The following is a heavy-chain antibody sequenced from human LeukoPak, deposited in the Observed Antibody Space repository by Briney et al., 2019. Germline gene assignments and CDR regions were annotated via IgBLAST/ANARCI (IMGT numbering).Heavy chain of an antibody. Sequence: ASVKVSCKASGYTFTGYYMHWVRQAPGQGLEWMGWINPNSGGTNYAQKFQGRVTMTRDTSSSTAYMELSRLRSDDTAVYYCACVFQAEDGIRDYYFDYWGQGTLVTVSS. CDR1: GYTFTGYY. V-gene: IGHV1-2*02. CDR2: INPNSGGT. CDR3: ACVFQAEDGIRDYYFDY. J-gene: IGHJ4*02. D-gene: IGHD3-9*01.